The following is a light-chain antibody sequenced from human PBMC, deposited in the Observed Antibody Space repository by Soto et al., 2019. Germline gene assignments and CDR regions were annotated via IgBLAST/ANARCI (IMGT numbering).Light chain of an antibody. CDR2: AAS. CDR1: QSVINH. V-gene: IGKV1-39*01. Sequence: DIQMTQSPSSLSASDADRVSVTCRASQSVINHLNWYQQKPGKAPKLLIYAASSLQSGVPSRFSGSGSGTDFTLTISSLQPEDFATYYCQQTGRPPPTFGHGTKVDIK. J-gene: IGKJ1*01. CDR3: QQTGRPPPT.